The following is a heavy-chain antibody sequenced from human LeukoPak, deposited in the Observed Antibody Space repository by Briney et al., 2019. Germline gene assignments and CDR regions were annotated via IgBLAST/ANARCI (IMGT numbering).Heavy chain of an antibody. J-gene: IGHJ5*02. Sequence: GGSLRLSCAASGFTFSTYSINWVRQAPGKGLEWVSYISSSSSTIYYADSVKGRFTISRDNAKNSLYLQMNSLRAEDTAVYYCARDGVAAARVYWFDPWGQGTLVTVSS. V-gene: IGHV3-48*01. CDR3: ARDGVAAARVYWFDP. CDR2: ISSSSSTI. D-gene: IGHD6-13*01. CDR1: GFTFSTYS.